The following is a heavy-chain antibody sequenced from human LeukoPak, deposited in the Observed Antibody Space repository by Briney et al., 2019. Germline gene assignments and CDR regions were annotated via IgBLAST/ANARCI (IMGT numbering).Heavy chain of an antibody. CDR3: ARVDRYHYYLDV. CDR1: GGTFSSYS. CDR2: IMPLFSTA. V-gene: IGHV1-69*05. Sequence: SVKVSCKASGGTFSSYSITWVRQAPGQGLEWMGGIMPLFSTANYAQQFQGRVTITTDESTSTAYMELSSLRFEDTAMYYCARVDRYHYYLDVWGKGTTVTVSS. J-gene: IGHJ6*03.